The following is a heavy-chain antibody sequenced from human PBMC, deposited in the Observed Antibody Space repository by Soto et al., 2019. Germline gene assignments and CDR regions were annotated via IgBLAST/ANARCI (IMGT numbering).Heavy chain of an antibody. CDR1: GYSFTSYW. CDR3: ARVPLYGHYYYYGMDV. J-gene: IGHJ6*02. V-gene: IGHV5-51*01. Sequence: PGESLKISCKGSGYSFTSYWIGWVRQMPGKGLEWMGIIYPGDSDTRYSPSFQGQVTISADKSISTAYLQWSSLKASDTAMYYCARVPLYGHYYYYGMDVWGQGTTVTVYS. D-gene: IGHD3-10*01. CDR2: IYPGDSDT.